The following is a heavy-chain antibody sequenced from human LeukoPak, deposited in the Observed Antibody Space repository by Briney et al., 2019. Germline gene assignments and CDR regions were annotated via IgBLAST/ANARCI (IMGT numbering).Heavy chain of an antibody. CDR3: AKDLYYDFWSGYFDY. Sequence: HPGGSLRLSCAASGFTFSSYGMHWVRQAPGRGLEWVAFIRYDGSNKYYADSVKGRFTISRDNSKNTLYLQMNSLRAEDTAVYYCAKDLYYDFWSGYFDYRGQGALVTVSS. J-gene: IGHJ4*02. V-gene: IGHV3-30*02. D-gene: IGHD3-3*01. CDR2: IRYDGSNK. CDR1: GFTFSSYG.